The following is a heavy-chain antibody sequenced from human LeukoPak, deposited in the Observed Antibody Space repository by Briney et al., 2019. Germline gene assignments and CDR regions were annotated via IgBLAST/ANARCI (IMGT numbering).Heavy chain of an antibody. V-gene: IGHV3-23*01. Sequence: QPGGSLRLSCAASGFTFSSYAMSWVRQAPGKGLEWVSAISGSGGSTYYADSVKGRFTISRDNSKNTLYLQMNSLRAEDTAVYYCAKDMGHCGGDCYQRSAFDIWGQGTMVTVSS. CDR3: AKDMGHCGGDCYQRSAFDI. CDR2: ISGSGGST. J-gene: IGHJ3*02. CDR1: GFTFSSYA. D-gene: IGHD2-21*02.